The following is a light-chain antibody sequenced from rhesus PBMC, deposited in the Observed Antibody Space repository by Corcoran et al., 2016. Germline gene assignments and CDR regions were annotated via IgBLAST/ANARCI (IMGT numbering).Light chain of an antibody. CDR3: QHYYSTPLT. Sequence: DIQMTQSPSSLSASVGDRVTITCRASQGITNDLAWYQQKPGETPKLLIYEASSLQRGFPSRFSGSGSGTDFTLPISSLQSEDFATYYCQHYYSTPLTFGGGTKVEIK. J-gene: IGKJ4*01. CDR1: QGITND. V-gene: IGKV1-25*01. CDR2: EAS.